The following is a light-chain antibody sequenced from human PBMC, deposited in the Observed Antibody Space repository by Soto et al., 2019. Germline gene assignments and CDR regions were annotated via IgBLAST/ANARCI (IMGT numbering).Light chain of an antibody. Sequence: EIVLTQSPGTLSLSPGERATLSCRAGQSVSRYLAWYQQRPGQAPRLLIYGASSRATGTLDRFSGSGSGTDFTLTISRLEPEDFATYYCQQLNTFPFTFGPGAKVDI. CDR1: QSVSRY. CDR2: GAS. CDR3: QQLNTFPFT. V-gene: IGKV3-20*01. J-gene: IGKJ3*01.